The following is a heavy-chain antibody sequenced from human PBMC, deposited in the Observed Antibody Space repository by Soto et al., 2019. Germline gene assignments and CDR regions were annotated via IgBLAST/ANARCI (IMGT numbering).Heavy chain of an antibody. CDR2: ISYDGSNK. V-gene: IGHV3-30-3*01. CDR1: GFTFSSYA. D-gene: IGHD3-3*01. CDR3: ARDPTIFREEGQNERLPNWFEP. J-gene: IGHJ5*02. Sequence: QVQLVESGGGVVQPGRSLRLSCAASGFTFSSYAMHWVRQAPGKGLEWVAVISYDGSNKYYADYVKGRFTISRDNSNNTLYLQMNSLRAEDTAVYYCARDPTIFREEGQNERLPNWFEPWGQGTLVTVSS.